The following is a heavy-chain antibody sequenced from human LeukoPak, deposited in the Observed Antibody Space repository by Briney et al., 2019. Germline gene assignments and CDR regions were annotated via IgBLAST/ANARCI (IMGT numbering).Heavy chain of an antibody. D-gene: IGHD3-9*01. CDR2: IYHSGST. V-gene: IGHV4-38-2*01. J-gene: IGHJ4*02. Sequence: SETLSLTCAVSGYSISSGYYWGWIRQPPGKGLEWLGSIYHSGSTYCNPSLKSRVTISVDTSKNQFSLKLSSVTAADTAVYYCARGVLRYFDWLDYWGQGTLVTVSS. CDR1: GYSISSGYY. CDR3: ARGVLRYFDWLDY.